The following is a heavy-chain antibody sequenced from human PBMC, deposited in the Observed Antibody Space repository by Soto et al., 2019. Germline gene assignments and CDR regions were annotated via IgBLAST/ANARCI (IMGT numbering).Heavy chain of an antibody. CDR3: ARGIKYGDYSRWFAP. CDR2: IYYSGST. CDR1: GCC. V-gene: IGHV4-39*07. Sequence: GCCRSRIKKTPGKGLEWIGSIYYSGSTYYNPSLKSRVTISVDTSKNQFSLKLSSVTAADTAVYYCARGIKYGDYSRWFAPWVPGTLVTVSS. J-gene: IGHJ5*02. D-gene: IGHD4-17*01.